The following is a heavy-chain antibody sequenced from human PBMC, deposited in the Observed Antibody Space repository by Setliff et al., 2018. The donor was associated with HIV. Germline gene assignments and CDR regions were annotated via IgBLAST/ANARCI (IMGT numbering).Heavy chain of an antibody. J-gene: IGHJ4*02. D-gene: IGHD2-15*01. V-gene: IGHV1-69*06. CDR1: GGTFSSFG. Sequence: ASVKVSCKASGGTFSSFGINWIRQAPGQGLEWMGGIIPVFGKVEYAQKFQGRVAITADKSTSTAYMELSSLRSEDTAVYYCATFPIECSGGSCYASGVDYWGQGTLVTVS. CDR3: ATFPIECSGGSCYASGVDY. CDR2: IIPVFGKV.